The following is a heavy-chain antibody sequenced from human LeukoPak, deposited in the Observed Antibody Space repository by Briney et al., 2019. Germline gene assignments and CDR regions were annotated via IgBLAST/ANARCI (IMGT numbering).Heavy chain of an antibody. CDR1: GGSISSYY. CDR3: AREVSGGEFDY. D-gene: IGHD6-19*01. J-gene: IGHJ4*02. V-gene: IGHV4-59*01. Sequence: PSETLSLTXTVSGGSISSYYWSWIRQPPGKGLEWIGYIYYSGSTNYNPSLKSRVTISVDTSKNQFSLKLSSVTAADTAVYYCAREVSGGEFDYWGQGTLVTVSS. CDR2: IYYSGST.